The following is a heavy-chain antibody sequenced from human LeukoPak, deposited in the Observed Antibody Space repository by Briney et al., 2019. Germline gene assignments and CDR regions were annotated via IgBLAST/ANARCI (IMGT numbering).Heavy chain of an antibody. D-gene: IGHD4-17*01. V-gene: IGHV3-23*01. Sequence: GGSLRLSCAASGFTFSSYAMSWVRQAPGKGLEWVSAISGSGGSTYYADSVKGRFTISRDNSKNTLYLQMNSLRAEDTAVYYCAKDPNFYGDHTGFIISWGQGTLVTVSS. J-gene: IGHJ4*02. CDR3: AKDPNFYGDHTGFIIS. CDR2: ISGSGGST. CDR1: GFTFSSYA.